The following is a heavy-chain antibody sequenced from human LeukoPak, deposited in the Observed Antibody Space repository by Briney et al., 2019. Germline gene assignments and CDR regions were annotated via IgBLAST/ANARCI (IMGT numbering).Heavy chain of an antibody. D-gene: IGHD1-14*01. CDR2: IYSGGST. CDR1: GFTFSSNY. V-gene: IGHV3-53*01. Sequence: GGSLRLSCAASGFTFSSNYMSWVRQAPGKGLEWVSVIYSGGSTYYADSVKGRFTISRDNSKNTLYLQMNSLRAEDTAVYYCARTGGPDYYYGMDVWGQGTTVTVSS. CDR3: ARTGGPDYYYGMDV. J-gene: IGHJ6*02.